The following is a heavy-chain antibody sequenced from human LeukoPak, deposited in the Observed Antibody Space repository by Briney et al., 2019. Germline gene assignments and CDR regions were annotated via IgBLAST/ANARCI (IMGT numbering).Heavy chain of an antibody. Sequence: SETLSLTCTVSGDSISSYYWNWIRQPPGKGLEWIGDIHFSGDTNYNPSLKSRVTISLDTAKNQSSLRLISVTPADTAVYYCARRVQMSSASATSNTWLDPWGQGTLVSVSP. J-gene: IGHJ5*02. V-gene: IGHV4-59*01. CDR3: ARRVQMSSASATSNTWLDP. D-gene: IGHD3-10*01. CDR1: GDSISSYY. CDR2: IHFSGDT.